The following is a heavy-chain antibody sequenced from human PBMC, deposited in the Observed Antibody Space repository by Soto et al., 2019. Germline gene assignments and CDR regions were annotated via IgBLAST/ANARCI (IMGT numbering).Heavy chain of an antibody. CDR2: IYYSGST. D-gene: IGHD2-21*02. V-gene: IGHV4-59*01. CDR3: ARMTFDGYFDY. J-gene: IGHJ4*02. Sequence: KPSETLSLTCTVSGGSISSYYWSWIRQPPGKGLEWIGYIYYSGSTNYNPSLKSRVTISVDTSKNQFSLKLSSVTVAGKAVYCCARMTFDGYFDYWGQGSLVTVSS. CDR1: GGSISSYY.